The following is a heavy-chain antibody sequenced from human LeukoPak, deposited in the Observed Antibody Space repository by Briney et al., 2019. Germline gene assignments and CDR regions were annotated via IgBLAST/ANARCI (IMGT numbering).Heavy chain of an antibody. V-gene: IGHV3-30*02. Sequence: GGSLRLSCAASGFTFSSYGMHWVRQAPGKGLEWVAFIRYDGSNKYYADSVKGRFTISRDNSKNTLYLQMNSLRAEDTAVYYCAKDVREEDCSGGSCYSGSPAVPRNYYMDVWGKGTTVTISS. J-gene: IGHJ6*03. D-gene: IGHD2-15*01. CDR1: GFTFSSYG. CDR2: IRYDGSNK. CDR3: AKDVREEDCSGGSCYSGSPAVPRNYYMDV.